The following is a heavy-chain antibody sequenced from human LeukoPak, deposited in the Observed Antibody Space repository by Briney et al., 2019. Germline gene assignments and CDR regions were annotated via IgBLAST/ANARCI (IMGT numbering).Heavy chain of an antibody. CDR2: IYHSGST. CDR3: ARHPNLGFATP. CDR1: GYSISSGYY. J-gene: IGHJ4*02. D-gene: IGHD2-15*01. V-gene: IGHV4-38-2*02. Sequence: SETLSLTCTVSGYSISSGYYWGWIRQPPGKGLEWIGSIYHSGSTYYNPSLKSRVTISVDTSKNHFSLKLSSVTAADTAVYYCARHPNLGFATPWGQGTLVTVSS.